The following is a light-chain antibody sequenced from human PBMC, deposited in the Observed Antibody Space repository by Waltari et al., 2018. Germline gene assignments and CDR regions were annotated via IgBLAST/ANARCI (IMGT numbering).Light chain of an antibody. J-gene: IGKJ4*01. CDR1: ESVSSS. Sequence: EIVLTQSPATLSFSPGETATLSCRASESVSSSLAWYQQKPGQAPRLLIYYASNRATGIPARFSGGGSGTDFTLTISSLEPEDFAVYHCQQRSDWPLTFGGGTKVEIK. V-gene: IGKV3-11*01. CDR2: YAS. CDR3: QQRSDWPLT.